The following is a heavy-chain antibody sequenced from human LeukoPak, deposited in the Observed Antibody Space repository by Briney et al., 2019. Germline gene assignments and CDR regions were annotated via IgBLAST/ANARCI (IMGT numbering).Heavy chain of an antibody. CDR2: IYAGDSGT. D-gene: IGHD6-13*01. CDR1: GYSFTIQW. J-gene: IGHJ4*02. Sequence: GESLKISCTGSGYSFTIQWIGWVRQMPGKGLEWMAIIYAGDSGTRISPSFQGQVTISADKSISTAYLQWSSLKASDTAIYYCTRHIAAAGPDYWGQGTLVTVSS. CDR3: TRHIAAAGPDY. V-gene: IGHV5-51*01.